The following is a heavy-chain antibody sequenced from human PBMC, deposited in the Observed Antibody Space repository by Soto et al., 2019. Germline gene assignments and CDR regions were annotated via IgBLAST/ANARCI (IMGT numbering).Heavy chain of an antibody. V-gene: IGHV3-33*01. Sequence: GGSLRLSCAASGFTFSSYGMHWVRQAPGKGLEWVAVIWYDGSNKYYADSVKGRFTISRDNSKNTLYLQMNSLRAEDTAVYYCARDFVSGKVGNWFDPWGQGTLVTVSS. CDR1: GFTFSSYG. CDR3: ARDFVSGKVGNWFDP. J-gene: IGHJ5*02. D-gene: IGHD3-16*01. CDR2: IWYDGSNK.